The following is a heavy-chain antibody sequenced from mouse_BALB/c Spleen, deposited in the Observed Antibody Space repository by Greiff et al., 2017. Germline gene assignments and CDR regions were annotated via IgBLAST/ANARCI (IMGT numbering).Heavy chain of an antibody. J-gene: IGHJ2*01. CDR2: IYPYNGGT. V-gene: IGHV1S29*02. D-gene: IGHD2-12*01. CDR1: GYTFTDYN. CDR3: ARKKLFTTFDY. Sequence: VQLQQSGPELVKPGASVKISCKASGYTFTDYNMHWVKQSPGKSLEWIGYIYPYNGGTGYNQKFKSKATLTVDNSSSTAYMELRSLTSEDSAVCYYARKKLFTTFDYWGQGTTVTVSS.